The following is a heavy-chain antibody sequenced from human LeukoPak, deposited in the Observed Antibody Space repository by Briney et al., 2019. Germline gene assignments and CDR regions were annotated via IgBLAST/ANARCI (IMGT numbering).Heavy chain of an antibody. CDR1: GGSFSDYY. J-gene: IGHJ4*02. CDR2: INHSGST. CDR3: ARAGFGLAPHRGTPFDY. Sequence: SETLSLTCAVYGGSFSDYYWSWIRQPPEKGLKWIGEINHSGSTNYNPSLKSRVTISVDTSKNQFSLKLSSVTAADTAMYYCARAGFGLAPHRGTPFDYWGQGTLVTVSS. D-gene: IGHD3-10*01. V-gene: IGHV4-34*01.